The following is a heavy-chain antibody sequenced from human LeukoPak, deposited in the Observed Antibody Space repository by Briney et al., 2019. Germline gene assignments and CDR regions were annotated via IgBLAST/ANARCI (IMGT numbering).Heavy chain of an antibody. D-gene: IGHD5-18*01. Sequence: GGSLRLSCAASGFTFDDYGMSWVRQAPGKGLEWVSGINWNGGSTGYADSVKGRFTISRDNAKNSLYLQMNSLRAEDTALYYCARYGYSYGYSHYDYYRDVWRKGTTVTVCS. CDR3: ARYGYSYGYSHYDYYRDV. V-gene: IGHV3-20*04. CDR2: INWNGGST. J-gene: IGHJ6*03. CDR1: GFTFDDYG.